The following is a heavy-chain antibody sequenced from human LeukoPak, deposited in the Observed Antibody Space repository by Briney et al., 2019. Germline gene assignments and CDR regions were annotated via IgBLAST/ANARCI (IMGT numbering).Heavy chain of an antibody. CDR3: ARDKTTAHVFDV. V-gene: IGHV3-7*01. CDR1: GFTFSSYA. D-gene: IGHD1-14*01. Sequence: GGSLRLSCAASGFTFSSYAMSWVRQAPGKGLEWVADISHDGTEFYADSVKGRFTISRDNAETSLDLQMNSLRADDTAVYYCARDKTTAHVFDVWGQGAMVTVSS. J-gene: IGHJ3*01. CDR2: ISHDGTE.